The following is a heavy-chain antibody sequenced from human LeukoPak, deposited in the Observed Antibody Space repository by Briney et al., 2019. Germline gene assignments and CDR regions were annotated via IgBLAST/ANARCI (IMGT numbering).Heavy chain of an antibody. V-gene: IGHV4-59*08. D-gene: IGHD3-22*01. J-gene: IGHJ4*02. Sequence: KPSETLSLTCTVSGGSISSYYWSWIRQPPGKGLGWIGYIYYSGSTNYNPSLKSRVTISVDTSKNQFSLKLSSVTAADTAVYYCARATMMPDYWGQGTLVTVSS. CDR2: IYYSGST. CDR1: GGSISSYY. CDR3: ARATMMPDY.